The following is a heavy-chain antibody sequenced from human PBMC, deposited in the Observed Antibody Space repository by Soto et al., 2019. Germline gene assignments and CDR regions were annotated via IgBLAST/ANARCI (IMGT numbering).Heavy chain of an antibody. Sequence: EVQLLESGGGLVQPGGSLRLSCAASGFTFSSYAMSWVRQAPGKGLEWVSAISGSGGSTYYADSVKGRFTISRDNSKNSLYLQMNSIRAEDTAVYYCAKDVVGAPAGFRFDLWGQGTMVTVSS. J-gene: IGHJ3*01. CDR2: ISGSGGST. CDR3: AKDVVGAPAGFRFDL. CDR1: GFTFSSYA. V-gene: IGHV3-23*01. D-gene: IGHD6-13*01.